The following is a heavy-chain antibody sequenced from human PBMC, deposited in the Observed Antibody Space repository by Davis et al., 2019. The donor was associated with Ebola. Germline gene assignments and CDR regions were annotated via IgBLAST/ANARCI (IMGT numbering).Heavy chain of an antibody. Sequence: GGSLRLSCKGSGYIFTSSWVGWVRHTPGKGLEWMGIILPSDSETRYSPSFQGHVTISADKSIATAYLQWNTLKASDTAMYYCARLGWEYSSSPGYWGQGTLVTVSS. V-gene: IGHV5-51*01. J-gene: IGHJ4*02. D-gene: IGHD6-6*01. CDR2: ILPSDSET. CDR3: ARLGWEYSSSPGY. CDR1: GYIFTSSW.